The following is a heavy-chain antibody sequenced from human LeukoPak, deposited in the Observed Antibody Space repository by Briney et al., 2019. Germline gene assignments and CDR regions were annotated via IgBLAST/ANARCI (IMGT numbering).Heavy chain of an antibody. D-gene: IGHD4-17*01. CDR3: AREREDYGDYADYYFDY. J-gene: IGHJ4*02. V-gene: IGHV4-4*07. CDR2: IYTSGST. CDR1: GGSISSYY. Sequence: SETLSLTCTVSGGSISSYYWSWIRQPAGKGLEWIGRIYTSGSTNYNPSLKSRVTMSVDTSKNQFSLKLSSVTAADTAVYYCAREREDYGDYADYYFDYWGQGTLVTVAS.